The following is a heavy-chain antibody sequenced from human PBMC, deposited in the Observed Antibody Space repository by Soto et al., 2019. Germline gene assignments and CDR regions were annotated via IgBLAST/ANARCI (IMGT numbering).Heavy chain of an antibody. V-gene: IGHV5-51*01. D-gene: IGHD6-19*01. J-gene: IGHJ6*02. CDR2: IYPGDSDT. CDR3: ARHRGYSTGWVNGAPYYYYYAMDV. CDR1: GYSFTSYW. Sequence: GAALKISCKGSGYSFTSYWIGWVRQMPGKGLEWMGIIYPGDSDTRYSPSFQGQVTISADKSISTAYLRWSSLKASDTAMYYCARHRGYSTGWVNGAPYYYYYAMDVWGQGTTVTVSS.